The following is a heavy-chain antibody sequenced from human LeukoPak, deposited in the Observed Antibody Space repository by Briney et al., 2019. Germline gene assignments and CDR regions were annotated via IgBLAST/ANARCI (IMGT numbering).Heavy chain of an antibody. D-gene: IGHD2-2*01. J-gene: IGHJ3*02. Sequence: TSQTLSLTCTVSGGSISSGDYYWSWIRQPPGKVLEWIGYIYYSGSTYYKPSLKSRVTIPVDTSKNQFSLKLSSVTAADTAVYYCARDGSVVVPAAMGAFDIWGQGTMVTVSS. CDR3: ARDGSVVVPAAMGAFDI. CDR1: GGSISSGDYY. V-gene: IGHV4-30-4*08. CDR2: IYYSGST.